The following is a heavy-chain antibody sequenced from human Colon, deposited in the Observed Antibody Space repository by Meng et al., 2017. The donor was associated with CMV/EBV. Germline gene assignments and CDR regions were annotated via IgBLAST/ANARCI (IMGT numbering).Heavy chain of an antibody. D-gene: IGHD4/OR15-4a*01. CDR3: AREGRRGASYPPYYHYYGMDV. J-gene: IGHJ6*02. CDR2: ISHTSDT. V-gene: IGHV3-21*06. CDR1: GFTFSSYS. Sequence: GGSLRFSCAASGFTFSSYSLNWVRQAPGKGLEWVSSISHTSDTYYADSLKGRFTLSRDNAQNSVYLQMNSLTAEDTAVYYCAREGRRGASYPPYYHYYGMDVWGQGTTVTVSS.